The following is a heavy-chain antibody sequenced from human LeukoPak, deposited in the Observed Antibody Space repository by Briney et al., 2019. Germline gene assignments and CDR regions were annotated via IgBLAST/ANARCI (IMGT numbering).Heavy chain of an antibody. CDR3: ARWGNNKILDY. CDR2: IWYDGSEK. V-gene: IGHV3-33*01. CDR1: GFTFSSHG. D-gene: IGHD7-27*01. Sequence: GGSLILSCVASGFTFSSHGMHWVRQAPGKGLEWVAVIWYDGSEKYYADSVKGRFIISRDNSKNMLYLQMNSLRADDTAVYYCARWGNNKILDYWGQGTLVTVSS. J-gene: IGHJ4*02.